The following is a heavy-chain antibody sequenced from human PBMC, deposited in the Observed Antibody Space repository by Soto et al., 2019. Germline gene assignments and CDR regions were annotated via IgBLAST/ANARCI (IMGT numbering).Heavy chain of an antibody. CDR1: GYTFTGYY. J-gene: IGHJ4*02. V-gene: IGHV1-2*04. Sequence: ASVKVSCKASGYTFTGYYMHWVRQAPGQGLEWMGWINPNSGGTNYAQKFQGWVTMTRDTSISTAYMELSSLKTEDTAVYYCTSRTMIVDGLFDYWGQGTLVTVSS. CDR2: INPNSGGT. CDR3: TSRTMIVDGLFDY. D-gene: IGHD3-22*01.